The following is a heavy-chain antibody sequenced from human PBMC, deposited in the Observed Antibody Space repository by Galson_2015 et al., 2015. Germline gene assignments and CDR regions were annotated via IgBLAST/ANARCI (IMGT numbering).Heavy chain of an antibody. V-gene: IGHV3-66*01. CDR1: GFFVSSNY. CDR2: IYGGGTT. Sequence: SLRLSCAASGFFVSSNYMSWVRQAPGKGLEWASVIYGGGTTYYADSVKGRFTISRDNSKNTVYLQMNSLRAEDTAVYYCATNQLQGAFDIWGQGTMVTVSS. CDR3: ATNQLQGAFDI. J-gene: IGHJ3*02. D-gene: IGHD4-11*01.